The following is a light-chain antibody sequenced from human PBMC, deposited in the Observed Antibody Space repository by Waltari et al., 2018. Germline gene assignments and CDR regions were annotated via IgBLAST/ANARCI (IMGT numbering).Light chain of an antibody. Sequence: HSALTQPASVSGSPGQSITISCTGTSSDVGGYNYFSWYQHHPGKAPNLMIYDVSNRPSGVSNRFSGSKSGNTASLTISGLQAEDEADYYCSSYISSSTLELFGGGTSLTVL. CDR2: DVS. J-gene: IGLJ2*01. V-gene: IGLV2-14*03. CDR1: SSDVGGYNY. CDR3: SSYISSSTLEL.